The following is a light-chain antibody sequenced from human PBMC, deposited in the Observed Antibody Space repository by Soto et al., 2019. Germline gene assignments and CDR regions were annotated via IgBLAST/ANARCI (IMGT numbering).Light chain of an antibody. CDR1: QSVRSTY. V-gene: IGKV3-20*01. J-gene: IGKJ4*01. CDR2: GTS. Sequence: EIVLTQSPGTLSLSPGERATLSCRASQSVRSTYFAWYQQKPVQAPRLLIYGTSSRATGIPDRFSGSGSGTDFTLTITRLEPEDFAVYYCQQYGDLLTFGGGTKVEIK. CDR3: QQYGDLLT.